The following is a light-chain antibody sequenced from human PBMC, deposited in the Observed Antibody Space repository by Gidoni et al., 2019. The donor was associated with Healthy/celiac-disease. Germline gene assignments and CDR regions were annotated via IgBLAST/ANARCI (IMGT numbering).Light chain of an antibody. CDR1: SSNIGSNT. CDR3: AAWDDSLNGLVV. CDR2: SNN. V-gene: IGLV1-44*01. Sequence: QSVLTQPPSASGPPGPRVTISCSGSSSNIGSNTVNWYQQLPGTAPKLLIYSNNQRPSGVPDRFSGSKSGTSASLAISGLQSEDEADYYCAAWDDSLNGLVVFGGGTKLTVL. J-gene: IGLJ2*01.